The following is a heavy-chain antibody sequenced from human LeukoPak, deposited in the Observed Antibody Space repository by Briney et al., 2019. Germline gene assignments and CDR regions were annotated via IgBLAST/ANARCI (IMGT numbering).Heavy chain of an antibody. J-gene: IGHJ4*02. CDR3: AKFVDTATVYFDY. Sequence: GDSLKISCKGSGYRFTNYWIGWVRQMPGKGLEWMGIIYPDDSDTRYSPSFQGQVTISADKSISTAYLQWSSLKASDTAMYYCAKFVDTATVYFDYWGQGTLVSVSS. CDR1: GYRFTNYW. D-gene: IGHD5-18*01. V-gene: IGHV5-51*01. CDR2: IYPDDSDT.